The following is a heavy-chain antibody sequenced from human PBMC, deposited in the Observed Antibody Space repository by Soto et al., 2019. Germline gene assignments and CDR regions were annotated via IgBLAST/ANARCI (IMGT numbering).Heavy chain of an antibody. CDR2: ISWNSGSI. CDR3: AKDSSSSLDLFDY. J-gene: IGHJ4*02. Sequence: EVQLVESGGGLVQPGRSLRLSCAASGFTFDDYAMHWVRQAPGKGLEWVSGISWNSGSIGYADSVKGRFTISRDNAKNSLYLQMNSLRAEDTALYYCAKDSSSSLDLFDYWGQGTLVTVSS. V-gene: IGHV3-9*01. D-gene: IGHD6-6*01. CDR1: GFTFDDYA.